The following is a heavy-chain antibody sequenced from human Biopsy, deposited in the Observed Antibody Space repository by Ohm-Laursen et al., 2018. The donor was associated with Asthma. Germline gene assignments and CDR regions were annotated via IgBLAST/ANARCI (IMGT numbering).Heavy chain of an antibody. CDR3: AKWDTYYDFWSGYYTRYNYYYYGMDV. V-gene: IGHV3-30*18. CDR1: GFSFNSYG. CDR2: MSFDGRQT. Sequence: SLRLSCAASGFSFNSYGMHWVRQAPGKGLEWVAVMSFDGRQTYYADSVKGRFTIARDNSKNTVYLQMSSLRAEDTAVYYCAKWDTYYDFWSGYYTRYNYYYYGMDVWGQGTTVTVSS. D-gene: IGHD3-3*01. J-gene: IGHJ6*02.